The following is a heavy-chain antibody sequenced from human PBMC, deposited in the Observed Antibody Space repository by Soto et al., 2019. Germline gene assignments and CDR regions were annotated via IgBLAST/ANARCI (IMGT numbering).Heavy chain of an antibody. Sequence: PGGSLRLSCTGSGFNFDDFAINWVRQAPGKGLEWVGLIRNQTYHETPEYAAAVKGRFTISRDNSKNTLYLQMNSLRAEDTAVYYCARISYDLASDYWGQGTLVTVSS. J-gene: IGHJ4*02. CDR3: ARISYDLASDY. CDR1: GFNFDDFA. CDR2: IRNQTYHETP. D-gene: IGHD3-16*01. V-gene: IGHV3-49*04.